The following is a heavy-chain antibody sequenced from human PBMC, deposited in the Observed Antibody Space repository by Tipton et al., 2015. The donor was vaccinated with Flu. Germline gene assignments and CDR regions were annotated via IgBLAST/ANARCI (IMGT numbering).Heavy chain of an antibody. J-gene: IGHJ4*02. V-gene: IGHV4-61*02. CDR2: IYTTGST. CDR3: ARIYYYGSGDYYLDS. D-gene: IGHD3-10*01. CDR1: GGSISSGSYY. Sequence: LRLSCTVSGGSISSGSYYWSWIRQPAGKGLEWIGRIYTTGSTNYNPSLKSRVTISADTSKNKVSLELSSVTAADTAVNYCARIYYYGSGDYYLDSWGQGTLVTVSS.